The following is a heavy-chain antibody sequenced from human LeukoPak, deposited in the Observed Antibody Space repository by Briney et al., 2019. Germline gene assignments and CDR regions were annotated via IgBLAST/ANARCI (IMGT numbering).Heavy chain of an antibody. Sequence: SETLSLTCTVSGGSISSSSYYWGWIRQPPGKGLEWIGSIYYSGSTYYNPSLKSRVTISLDTSKNQFSLKLTSVTAADTAVYYCARRWNGVASTHFDYWGQGTLVTVSS. V-gene: IGHV4-39*01. D-gene: IGHD5-12*01. CDR2: IYYSGST. CDR1: GGSISSSSYY. CDR3: ARRWNGVASTHFDY. J-gene: IGHJ4*02.